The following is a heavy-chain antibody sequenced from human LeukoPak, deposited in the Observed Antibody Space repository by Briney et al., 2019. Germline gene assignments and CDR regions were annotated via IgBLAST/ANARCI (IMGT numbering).Heavy chain of an antibody. CDR1: GGSISSYY. V-gene: IGHV4-59*01. J-gene: IGHJ3*02. D-gene: IGHD5-18*01. Sequence: SETLSLTCTVSGGSISSYYWSWIRQLPGKGLEWIGYIYYSGSTNYNPSLKSRVTISVDTSKNQFSLKLSSVTAADTAVYYCARLYSYGPGGAFDIWGQGTMVTVSS. CDR3: ARLYSYGPGGAFDI. CDR2: IYYSGST.